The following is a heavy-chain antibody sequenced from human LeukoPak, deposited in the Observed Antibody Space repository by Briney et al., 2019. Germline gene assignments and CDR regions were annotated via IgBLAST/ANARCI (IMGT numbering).Heavy chain of an antibody. V-gene: IGHV3-23*01. CDR2: ISGSGGST. Sequence: GGSLRLSCAASGFTFSSYAMSWVRQAPGEGLEWVSAISGSGGSTYYADSVKGRFTISRDNSKNTLYLQMNSLRAEDTAVYYCAKTNSNSVSSSWYMDWFDPWGQGTLVTVSS. CDR3: AKTNSNSVSSSWYMDWFDP. D-gene: IGHD6-13*01. CDR1: GFTFSSYA. J-gene: IGHJ5*02.